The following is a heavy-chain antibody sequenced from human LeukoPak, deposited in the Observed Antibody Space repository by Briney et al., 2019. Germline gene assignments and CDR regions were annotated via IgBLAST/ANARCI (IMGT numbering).Heavy chain of an antibody. V-gene: IGHV4-38-2*02. CDR1: GYSISSGYY. Sequence: PSETLSLTCTVSGYSISSGYYWGWIRQPPGKGLEWIGSIYHSGSTYYNPSLKSRVTISVDTSKNQFSLKLSSVPAADTAVYYCARDLDWLNYYFDYWGQGTLVTVSS. J-gene: IGHJ4*02. CDR3: ARDLDWLNYYFDY. CDR2: IYHSGST. D-gene: IGHD3-9*01.